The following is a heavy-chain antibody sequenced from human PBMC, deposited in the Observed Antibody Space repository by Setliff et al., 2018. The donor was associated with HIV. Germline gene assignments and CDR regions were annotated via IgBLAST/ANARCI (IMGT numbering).Heavy chain of an antibody. V-gene: IGHV4-59*11. Sequence: PSETLSLTCSISGGSITSHYWNWIRQPPGKGLEWIGSINYSGITNYNPSLRGRVSISVDTSKSQISLRLNSVSAADTAVYYCARDPGGLYCTSSSCQGGCFDPWGQGALVTVPQ. CDR3: ARDPGGLYCTSSSCQGGCFDP. CDR2: INYSGIT. J-gene: IGHJ5*02. CDR1: GGSITSHY. D-gene: IGHD2-2*01.